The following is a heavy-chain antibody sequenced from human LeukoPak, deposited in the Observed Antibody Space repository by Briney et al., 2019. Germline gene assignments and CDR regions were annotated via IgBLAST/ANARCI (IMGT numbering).Heavy chain of an antibody. Sequence: PGGSLRLSCAASGFTFSSYGMHWVRQAPGKGLEWVAVISYDGSNKYYADSVKGRFTISRDNSKNTLYVQMNSLRDEDTAVYYCAKDHYGDYSMDVWGQGTTVTVSS. V-gene: IGHV3-30*18. CDR1: GFTFSSYG. CDR3: AKDHYGDYSMDV. D-gene: IGHD4-17*01. CDR2: ISYDGSNK. J-gene: IGHJ6*02.